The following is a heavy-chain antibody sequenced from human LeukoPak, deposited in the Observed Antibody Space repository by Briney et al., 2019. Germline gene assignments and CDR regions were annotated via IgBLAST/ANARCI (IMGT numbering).Heavy chain of an antibody. V-gene: IGHV1-69*05. CDR2: IVPIFGTA. J-gene: IGHJ6*03. CDR1: GGTFSSYA. Sequence: ASVKVSCKASGGTFSSYAISWVRQAPGQGLEWMGGIVPIFGTANYAQKFQGRVTITTDESTSTAYMELSSLRSEDTAVYYCAEDTAMPMDVWGKGTTVTVSS. D-gene: IGHD5-18*01. CDR3: AEDTAMPMDV.